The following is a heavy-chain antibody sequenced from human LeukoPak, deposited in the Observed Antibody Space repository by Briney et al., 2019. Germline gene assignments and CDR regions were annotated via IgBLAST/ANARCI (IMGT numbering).Heavy chain of an antibody. V-gene: IGHV4-39*01. D-gene: IGHD3-10*01. CDR1: GGSVSSSSYY. Sequence: SETLSLTCTVSGGSVSSSSYYWGWIRQPPGKGLEWIGSIYYSGSTYYNPSLKSRVTISVDTSKNQFSLKLSSVTAADTAVYYCARSITMVRGVIKGFDYWGQGTLVTVSS. CDR2: IYYSGST. CDR3: ARSITMVRGVIKGFDY. J-gene: IGHJ4*02.